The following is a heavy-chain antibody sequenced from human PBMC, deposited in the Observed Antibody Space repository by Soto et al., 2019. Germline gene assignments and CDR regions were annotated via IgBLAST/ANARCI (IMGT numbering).Heavy chain of an antibody. CDR1: GFTFSRYG. V-gene: IGHV3-33*01. CDR3: ARDDDYEANAFDY. CDR2: IWNDGIRK. D-gene: IGHD3-22*01. Sequence: GGSLRLSFAASGFTFSRYGMHWVRQAPGKGLEWVALIWNDGIRKVYVDSVKGRFTISRDNSKNTLDLQMNSLRAEDTAVYYCARDDDYEANAFDYWGPGTLVTVSS. J-gene: IGHJ4*01.